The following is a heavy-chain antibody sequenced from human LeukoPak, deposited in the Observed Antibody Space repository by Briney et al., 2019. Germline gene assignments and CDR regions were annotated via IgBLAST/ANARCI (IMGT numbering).Heavy chain of an antibody. CDR2: ISAYNGNT. J-gene: IGHJ3*02. V-gene: IGHV1-18*01. CDR1: GYTFTSYG. Sequence: GASVKVSCKASGYTFTSYGISWVRQAPGQGLEWMGWISAYNGNTNYAQKLQGRVTMTTDTSTSTAYMELRSLRSDDTAVYYCARDRVVGVAATQLFAFDIWGQGTMVTVSS. D-gene: IGHD2-15*01. CDR3: ARDRVVGVAATQLFAFDI.